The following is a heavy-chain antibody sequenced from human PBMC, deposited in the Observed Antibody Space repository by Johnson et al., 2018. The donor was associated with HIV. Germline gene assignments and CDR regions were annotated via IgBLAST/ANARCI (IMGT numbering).Heavy chain of an antibody. CDR3: AKGLGRYYEAFDI. V-gene: IGHV3-48*04. CDR2: ISSSGSTK. CDR1: GFTFSNYV. J-gene: IGHJ3*02. Sequence: VQLVESGGGVVQPGRSLRLSCAASGFTFSNYVMNWVRQAPGKGLEWVSYISSSGSTKYYTDSLKGRLTISRDNAKNSLYLQMNSLRAEDTAVYYCAKGLGRYYEAFDIWGQGTMVTVSS. D-gene: IGHD1-26*01.